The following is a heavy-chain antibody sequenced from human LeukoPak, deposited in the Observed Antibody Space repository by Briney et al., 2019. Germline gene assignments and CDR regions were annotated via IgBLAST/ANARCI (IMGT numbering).Heavy chain of an antibody. V-gene: IGHV3-30*02. CDR3: APGTSD. Sequence: GGSLRLSCAASGFTFSSYGMHWVRQAPGKGLEWVAFIRSDGSNKCYADSVNGRFTISRDNSKNTLYLQTNSLGAEDTAVYYCAPGTSDWGQGTLVTVSS. J-gene: IGHJ4*02. CDR2: IRSDGSNK. CDR1: GFTFSSYG. D-gene: IGHD6-13*01.